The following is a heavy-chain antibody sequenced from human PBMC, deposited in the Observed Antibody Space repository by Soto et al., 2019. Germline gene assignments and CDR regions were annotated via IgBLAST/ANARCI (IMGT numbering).Heavy chain of an antibody. CDR1: GGPFTSFD. D-gene: IGHD1-26*01. CDR2: IIPIFGTT. V-gene: IGHV1-69*06. J-gene: IGHJ6*02. CDR3: AVGLSGSYFQNGMDV. Sequence: VELVQSGSEVKKPGSSVKVSCKTSGGPFTSFDVSWVRQAPGQGLEWMGGIIPIFGTTNYAQKFQGRVTITADMPTTTACMELGSLRSDDTAVYFCAVGLSGSYFQNGMDVWGLGTTVIVS.